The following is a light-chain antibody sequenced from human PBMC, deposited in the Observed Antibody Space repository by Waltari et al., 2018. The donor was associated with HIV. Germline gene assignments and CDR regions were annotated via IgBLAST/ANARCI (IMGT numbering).Light chain of an antibody. Sequence: QSALTQPRSVSGSLGQSVTISCTVISSDVGGYNYVSWYQQHPGKAPKLLIFDVTKRPSGVPERFAGSKSGDTASLTVSGLQSEDEADYYCCSYAGSYDFDVVFGGVTNLTVL. CDR1: SSDVGGYNY. J-gene: IGLJ2*01. V-gene: IGLV2-11*01. CDR3: CSYAGSYDFDVV. CDR2: DVT.